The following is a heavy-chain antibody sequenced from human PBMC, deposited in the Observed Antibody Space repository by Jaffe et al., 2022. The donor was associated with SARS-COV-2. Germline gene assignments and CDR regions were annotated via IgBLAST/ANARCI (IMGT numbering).Heavy chain of an antibody. CDR1: GGSISSGSYY. D-gene: IGHD6-13*01. J-gene: IGHJ6*02. CDR3: ARATWYEMNPLRNYYGMDV. CDR2: IYTSGST. V-gene: IGHV4-61*02. Sequence: QVQLQESGPGLVKPSQTLSLTCTVSGGSISSGSYYWSWIRQPAGKELEWIGRIYTSGSTNYNPSLKSRVTISIDTSKNQFSLMVSSVTAADTAVYYCARATWYEMNPLRNYYGMDVWGQGTTVTVSS.